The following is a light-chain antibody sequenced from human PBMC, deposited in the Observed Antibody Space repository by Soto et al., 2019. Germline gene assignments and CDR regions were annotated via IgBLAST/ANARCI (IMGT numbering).Light chain of an antibody. J-gene: IGLJ2*01. CDR3: SSYTGSSINTVV. V-gene: IGLV2-14*01. CDR1: SSDVGGYKY. CDR2: EVS. Sequence: QSALTQPASVSGSPGQSITISCTGTSSDVGGYKYVSWYQQHPGKAPKLMIYEVSYRPSGVSNRFSGSKSGNTASLTISGLQAEDEADYYCSSYTGSSINTVVFGGGTQLTVL.